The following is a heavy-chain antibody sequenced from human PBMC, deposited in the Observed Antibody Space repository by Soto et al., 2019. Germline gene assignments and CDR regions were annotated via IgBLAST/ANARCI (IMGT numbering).Heavy chain of an antibody. CDR2: IYYSGST. V-gene: IGHV4-39*01. CDR3: ARPFYYYYYMDV. Sequence: TSETLSLTWTVSGGSISSSSYYWGWIRQPPGKGLEWIGSIYYSGSTYYNPSLKSRVTISVDTSKNLFSLKLSSVTAADTAVYYCARPFYYYYYMDVWGKGTTVTVSS. CDR1: GGSISSSSYY. J-gene: IGHJ6*03.